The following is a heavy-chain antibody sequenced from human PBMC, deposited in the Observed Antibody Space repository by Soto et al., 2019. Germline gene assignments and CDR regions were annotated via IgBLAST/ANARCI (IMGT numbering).Heavy chain of an antibody. V-gene: IGHV3-23*01. D-gene: IGHD3-10*01. CDR1: GFTFSSYS. CDR3: AKKVNSGPGSQYFDY. CDR2: FRTGGDDGTT. Sequence: GGSLRLSCAASGFTFSSYSMSWVRQAPGKGPEWVSGFRTGGDDGTTYYADSVKGRFTISRDNSKNTLFLQMNSLRVEDTAIYYCAKKVNSGPGSQYFDYWGQGTLVTVSS. J-gene: IGHJ4*02.